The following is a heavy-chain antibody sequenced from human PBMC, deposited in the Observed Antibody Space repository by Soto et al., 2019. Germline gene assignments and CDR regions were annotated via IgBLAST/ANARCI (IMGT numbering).Heavy chain of an antibody. CDR3: AGQTFTIAAASYGRSNWFDP. J-gene: IGHJ5*02. Sequence: TLSLTCSASGGSITSSSHFWGWVRQPPGKGLEWIGTIYFTGNTYYTPSLKSRLTMSIDTSKNEFSLRLNSVTAADTAVYYCAGQTFTIAAASYGRSNWFDPWGPGALVTVSS. V-gene: IGHV4-39*01. CDR1: GGSITSSSHF. CDR2: IYFTGNT. D-gene: IGHD6-25*01.